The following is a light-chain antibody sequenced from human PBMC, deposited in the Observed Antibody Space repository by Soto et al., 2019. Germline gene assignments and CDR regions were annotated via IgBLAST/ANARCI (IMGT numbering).Light chain of an antibody. V-gene: IGKV3-15*01. J-gene: IGKJ4*01. CDR1: QSVSSN. Sequence: EVVMTQSPATLSVSPGERATLSCRASQSVSSNLAWYQQKPGQAPRLIIYSASTSATGIPARFSGSGSGTDFTLTISSLQSEDFAIYYCQQYNNWPGTFGGGTKVEIK. CDR2: SAS. CDR3: QQYNNWPGT.